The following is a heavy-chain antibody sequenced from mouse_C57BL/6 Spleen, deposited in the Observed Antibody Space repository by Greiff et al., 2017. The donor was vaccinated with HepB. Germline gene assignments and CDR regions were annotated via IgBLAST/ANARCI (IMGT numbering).Heavy chain of an antibody. Sequence: VQLQQSGPELVKPGASVKISCKASGYTFTDYYMNWVKQSHGKSLEWIGDINPNNGGTSYNQKFKGKATLNVDKSSSTAYMELRSLTSEDSAVYYCASPYYYGSSGFDYWGQGTLVTVSA. CDR3: ASPYYYGSSGFDY. V-gene: IGHV1-26*01. D-gene: IGHD1-1*01. CDR2: INPNNGGT. CDR1: GYTFTDYY. J-gene: IGHJ3*01.